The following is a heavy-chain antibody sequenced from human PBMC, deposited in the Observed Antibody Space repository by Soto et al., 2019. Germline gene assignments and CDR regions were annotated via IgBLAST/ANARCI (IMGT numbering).Heavy chain of an antibody. V-gene: IGHV1-8*01. CDR1: GYTFTSYD. Sequence: QVQLVQSGAEVKKPGASVKVSCKASGYTFTSYDINWVRQATGQGLEWMGWMNPNSGNTGYAQKFQGRVTMTRNTSISTAYMELSSLRSEDTAVYYCARPSRGSSSWYIIDAFDIWGQGTMVTVSS. D-gene: IGHD6-13*01. CDR3: ARPSRGSSSWYIIDAFDI. CDR2: MNPNSGNT. J-gene: IGHJ3*02.